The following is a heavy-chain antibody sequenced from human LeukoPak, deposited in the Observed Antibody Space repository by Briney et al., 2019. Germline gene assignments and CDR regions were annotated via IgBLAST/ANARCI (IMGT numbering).Heavy chain of an antibody. D-gene: IGHD2-15*01. Sequence: SETLSLTCTVSGDSFSYFYWSWIRQPPGKGLEWIGYIYNSGSTNYNPSLKSRVTISVDTSKNQFSLKLSSVTAADTAVYYCARGYCSGGSCYSSYYYSYMDVWGKGTTVTVSS. J-gene: IGHJ6*03. CDR2: IYNSGST. V-gene: IGHV4-59*12. CDR3: ARGYCSGGSCYSSYYYSYMDV. CDR1: GDSFSYFY.